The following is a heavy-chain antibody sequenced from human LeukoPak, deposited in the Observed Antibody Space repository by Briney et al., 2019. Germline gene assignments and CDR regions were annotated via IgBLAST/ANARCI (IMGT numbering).Heavy chain of an antibody. V-gene: IGHV4-39*07. CDR2: IHHRGTT. D-gene: IGHD3-10*01. J-gene: IGHJ4*02. Sequence: PSETLSLTCIVSGGSISTNTYYWGWFRLPPGKGLEWIGEIHHRGTTYYNPSLRSRVTISVDTSKNQFSLRLTSVTAADTAVYYCARVTYNGYQHLDYWGQGNLVTVS. CDR1: GGSISTNTYY. CDR3: ARVTYNGYQHLDY.